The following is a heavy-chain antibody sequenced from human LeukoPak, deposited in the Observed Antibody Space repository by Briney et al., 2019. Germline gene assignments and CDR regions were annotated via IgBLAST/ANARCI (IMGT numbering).Heavy chain of an antibody. V-gene: IGHV4-59*01. D-gene: IGHD3-22*01. J-gene: IGHJ4*02. CDR1: GGSIRSYY. Sequence: SETLSLTCTVSGGSIRSYYWSWIRQPPGKGLEWIGYIYYSGNTNYNPSLKSRLTISIDTSKNQFSLKLSSVTAADTAVYYCARVGGPPYYYDSSGYFLDYWGQGTLVTVSS. CDR3: ARVGGPPYYYDSSGYFLDY. CDR2: IYYSGNT.